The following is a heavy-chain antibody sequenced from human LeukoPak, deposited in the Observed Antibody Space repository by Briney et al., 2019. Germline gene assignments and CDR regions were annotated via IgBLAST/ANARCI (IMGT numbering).Heavy chain of an antibody. J-gene: IGHJ5*02. V-gene: IGHV1-8*03. D-gene: IGHD3-3*01. CDR3: ARKYYDFWSGYYIRGTNWFDP. CDR1: GYTFTSYD. CDR2: INPNSGNT. Sequence: ASVKVSCKASGYTFTSYDINWVRQATGQGLEWMGWINPNSGNTGYAQKFQGRVTITRNTSISTAYMELSSLRSEDTAVYYCARKYYDFWSGYYIRGTNWFDPWGQGTLVTVSS.